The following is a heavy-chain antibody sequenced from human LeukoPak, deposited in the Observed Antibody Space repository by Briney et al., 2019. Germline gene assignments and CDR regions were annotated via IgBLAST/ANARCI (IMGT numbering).Heavy chain of an antibody. V-gene: IGHV4-38-2*02. Sequence: PSETLCLSCTVSGFSISIPYYWGWIRPPPGKGLEWIGNSLHGGNTFYNPSLRGRLTISLDTSKNQVSMKLSSVTAADTAVYFCAMITVTTGIDSWGQGTLVTVSS. J-gene: IGHJ4*02. CDR1: GFSISIPYY. CDR2: SLHGGNT. CDR3: AMITVTTGIDS. D-gene: IGHD4-17*01.